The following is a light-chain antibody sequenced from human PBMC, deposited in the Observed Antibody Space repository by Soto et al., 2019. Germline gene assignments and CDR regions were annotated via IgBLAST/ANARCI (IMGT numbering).Light chain of an antibody. V-gene: IGKV1-5*03. CDR3: QQYNSYSET. CDR1: QSISSW. Sequence: DIQMTQSPSTLYASVGDRVNITCRASQSISSWLAWYQQKPGKAPKLLIYKASSLESGVPSRFSGSGSGTDVTLTISSLQPDDFATYYRQQYNSYSETFGQGTKVEIK. CDR2: KAS. J-gene: IGKJ1*01.